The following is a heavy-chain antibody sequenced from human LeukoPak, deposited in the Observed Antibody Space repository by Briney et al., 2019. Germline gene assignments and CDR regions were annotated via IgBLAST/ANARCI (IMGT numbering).Heavy chain of an antibody. CDR2: IYYSGST. D-gene: IGHD5-18*01. J-gene: IGHJ6*02. Sequence: PSETLSLTCTVSGGSISSSSYYWGWIRQPPGKGLEWIGSIYYSGSTYYNPSLKSRVTMSVDTSKNQFSLKLSSVTAADTAVYYCARGGAGYVDTAMVFVGGARYYYGMDVWGQGTTVTVSS. V-gene: IGHV4-39*07. CDR1: GGSISSSSYY. CDR3: ARGGAGYVDTAMVFVGGARYYYGMDV.